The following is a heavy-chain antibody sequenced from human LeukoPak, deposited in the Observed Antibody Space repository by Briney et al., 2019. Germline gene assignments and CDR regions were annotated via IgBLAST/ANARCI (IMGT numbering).Heavy chain of an antibody. D-gene: IGHD3-10*01. V-gene: IGHV3-23*01. J-gene: IGHJ6*03. CDR1: EFTFSGYA. CDR3: AKDRQGFGFGEQLDYYYMDV. Sequence: PGGSLRLSCVASEFTFSGYAMSWVRQVPGKGLEWASVISGSGGSTYYADSVKGRFTISRDNSKNTLYLQINSLRAEDTAVYYCAKDRQGFGFGEQLDYYYMDVWGKGTTVTVSS. CDR2: ISGSGGST.